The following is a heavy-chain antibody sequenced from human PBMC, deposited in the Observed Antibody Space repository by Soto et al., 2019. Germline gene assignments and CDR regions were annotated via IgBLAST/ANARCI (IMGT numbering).Heavy chain of an antibody. CDR2: IYHSGST. Sequence: QVQLQEAGPGLVKPSGTLSLTCAVSSGSISSSNWWSWVRQPPGKGLEWIGEIYHSGSTNYNPSLKSRVTITVDKSKNPSSLKLRSVTAAATAVDYRASERMEYGDYQGYWYFERWGRGTLVTVSS. J-gene: IGHJ2*01. CDR1: SGSISSSNW. V-gene: IGHV4-4*02. D-gene: IGHD4-17*01. CDR3: ASERMEYGDYQGYWYFER.